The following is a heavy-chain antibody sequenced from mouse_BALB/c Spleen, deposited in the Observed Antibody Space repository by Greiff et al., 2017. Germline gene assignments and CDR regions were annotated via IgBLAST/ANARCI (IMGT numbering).Heavy chain of an antibody. CDR2: ISYSGST. J-gene: IGHJ4*01. D-gene: IGHD2-3*01. CDR1: GYSITSDYA. CDR3: ARGGYYVDYAMDY. Sequence: EVQLQESGPGLVKPSQSLSLTCTVTGYSITSDYAWNWIRQFPGNKLEWMGYISYSGSTSYNPSLKSRISITRDTSKNQFFLQLNSVTTEDTATYYCARGGYYVDYAMDYWGQGTSVTVSS. V-gene: IGHV3-2*02.